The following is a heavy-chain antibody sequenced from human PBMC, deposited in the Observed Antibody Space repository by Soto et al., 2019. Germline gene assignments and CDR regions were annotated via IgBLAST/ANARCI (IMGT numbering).Heavy chain of an antibody. CDR1: GFTFSSYA. V-gene: IGHV3-23*01. Sequence: GGSLRLSCAASGFTFSSYAMSWVRQAPGRGLEWVSAISGSGGSTYYADSVKGRFTISRDNAKNSLYLQMNSLRDEDTAVYYCARSTYYYDSSGYYNDYWGQGTLVTVSS. J-gene: IGHJ4*02. D-gene: IGHD3-22*01. CDR3: ARSTYYYDSSGYYNDY. CDR2: ISGSGGST.